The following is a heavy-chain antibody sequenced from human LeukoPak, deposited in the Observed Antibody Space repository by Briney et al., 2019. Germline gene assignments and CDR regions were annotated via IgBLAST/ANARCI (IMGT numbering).Heavy chain of an antibody. CDR1: GGTFSSYT. D-gene: IGHD6-19*01. Sequence: ASVKVSCKASGGTFSSYTLNWVRQAPGQGLEWMGGIIPIFATADYAQKFQGRVTITADESTSTAYMELSSLRSDDTAVYYCARAAAVDWFDPWGQGTLVTVSS. CDR2: IIPIFATA. J-gene: IGHJ5*02. V-gene: IGHV1-69*13. CDR3: ARAAAVDWFDP.